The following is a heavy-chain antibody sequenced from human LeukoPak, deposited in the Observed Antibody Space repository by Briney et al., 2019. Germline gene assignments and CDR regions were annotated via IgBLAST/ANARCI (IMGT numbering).Heavy chain of an antibody. CDR3: AAGEYFDY. CDR1: GFTFSSYA. D-gene: IGHD3-10*01. J-gene: IGHJ4*02. CDR2: ISYDGSNK. V-gene: IGHV3-30*01. Sequence: PGRSLRLSCAASGFTFSSYAMHWVRQAPGKGLEWVAVISYDGSNKYYADSVKGRFTISRDNSKNTLYLQMDSLRAEDTAVYYCAAGEYFDYWGQGTLVTVSS.